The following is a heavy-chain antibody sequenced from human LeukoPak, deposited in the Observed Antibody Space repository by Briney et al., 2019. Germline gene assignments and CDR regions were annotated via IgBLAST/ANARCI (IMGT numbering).Heavy chain of an antibody. CDR3: AKAPNYYYDSRPDDY. CDR2: ISGSGGST. V-gene: IGHV3-23*01. D-gene: IGHD3-22*01. J-gene: IGHJ4*02. CDR1: GFTFSSYA. Sequence: PGGSLRLSCAASGFTFSSYAMSWFRQAPGKGLEWVSAISGSGGSTYYADSVKGRFTISRDNSKNTLCLQMNSLRAEDTAVYYCAKAPNYYYDSRPDDYWGQGTLVTVSS.